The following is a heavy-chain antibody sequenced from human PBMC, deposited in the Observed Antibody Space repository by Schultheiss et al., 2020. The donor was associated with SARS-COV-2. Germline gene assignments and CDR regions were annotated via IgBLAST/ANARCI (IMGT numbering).Heavy chain of an antibody. CDR1: GFTFSSYA. CDR3: AKSPALGGAYSSYYYYGMDV. D-gene: IGHD4-11*01. V-gene: IGHV3-23*01. J-gene: IGHJ6*02. CDR2: ISGSGGST. Sequence: RGSLRLSCAASGFTFSSYAMSWVRQAPGKGLEWVSAISGSGGSTYYADSVKGRFTISRDNSKNTLYLQMNSLRAEDTAVYYCAKSPALGGAYSSYYYYGMDVWGQGTTVTVSS.